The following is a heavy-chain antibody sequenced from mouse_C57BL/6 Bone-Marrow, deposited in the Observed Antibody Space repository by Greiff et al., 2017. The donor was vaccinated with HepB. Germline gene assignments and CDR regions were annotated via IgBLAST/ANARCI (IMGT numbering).Heavy chain of an antibody. V-gene: IGHV1-72*01. J-gene: IGHJ4*01. CDR3: ASYYYGPYYYAMDY. CDR2: IDPNSGGT. Sequence: QVQLKQPGAELVKPGASVKLSCKASGYTFTSYWMHWVKQRPGRGLEWIGRIDPNSGGTKYNEKFKSKATLTVDKPSSTAYMQLSSLTSEDSAVYYCASYYYGPYYYAMDYWGQGTSVTVSS. D-gene: IGHD1-1*01. CDR1: GYTFTSYW.